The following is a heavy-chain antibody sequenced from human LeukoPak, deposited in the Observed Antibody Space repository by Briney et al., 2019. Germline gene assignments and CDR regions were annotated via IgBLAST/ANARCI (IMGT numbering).Heavy chain of an antibody. Sequence: PGGSLRLSCAASDFTFNSYAMSWVRQAAGKGLEWVSAFRGSGISTYYADSVKRRFTISRDNSKNTLYLQMNSLRAEDTAVYYCARVTGNTGRGYFNYWGQGTLVTVSS. CDR3: ARVTGNTGRGYFNY. J-gene: IGHJ4*02. CDR1: DFTFNSYA. D-gene: IGHD2-21*02. CDR2: FRGSGIST. V-gene: IGHV3-23*01.